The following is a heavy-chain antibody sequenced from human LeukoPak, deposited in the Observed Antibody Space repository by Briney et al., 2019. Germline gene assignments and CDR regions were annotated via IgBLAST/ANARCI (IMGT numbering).Heavy chain of an antibody. D-gene: IGHD5-18*01. Sequence: PGGPLRLSCAASGFTFSSYWMSWVRQAPGKGLEWVANIKQDGSEKYYVDSVKGRFTISRDNAKNSLYLQMNSLRAEDTAVYYCARADTAMADAFDIWGQGTMVTVSS. CDR3: ARADTAMADAFDI. CDR2: IKQDGSEK. CDR1: GFTFSSYW. J-gene: IGHJ3*02. V-gene: IGHV3-7*01.